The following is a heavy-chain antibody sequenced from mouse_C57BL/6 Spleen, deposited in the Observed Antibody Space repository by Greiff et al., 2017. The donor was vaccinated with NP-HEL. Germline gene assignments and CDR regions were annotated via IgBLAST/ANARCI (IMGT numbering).Heavy chain of an antibody. CDR3: ARGDYGSSYSAWFAY. V-gene: IGHV1-80*01. Sequence: QVQLKESGAELVKPGASVKISCKASGYAFSSYWMNWVKQRPGKGLEWIGQIYPGDGDTNYNGKFKGKATLTADKSSSTAYMQLSSLTSEDSAVYFCARGDYGSSYSAWFAYWGQGTLVTVSA. J-gene: IGHJ3*01. CDR2: IYPGDGDT. CDR1: GYAFSSYW. D-gene: IGHD1-1*01.